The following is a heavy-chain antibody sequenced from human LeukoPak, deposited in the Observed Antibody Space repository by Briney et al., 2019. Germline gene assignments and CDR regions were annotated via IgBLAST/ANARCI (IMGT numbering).Heavy chain of an antibody. V-gene: IGHV1-69*04. CDR2: IIPNLGMA. J-gene: IGHJ4*02. CDR1: GGTFSNDA. D-gene: IGHD3-10*01. Sequence: SVKVSCKASGGTFSNDAISWVRQAPGQGLEWMGRIIPNLGMALYAQKFKGRVTITADKSPSTAYMELSSLTSEDTAVYSCARAGESYYGGRVFDYWGQGSLVTVSS. CDR3: ARAGESYYGGRVFDY.